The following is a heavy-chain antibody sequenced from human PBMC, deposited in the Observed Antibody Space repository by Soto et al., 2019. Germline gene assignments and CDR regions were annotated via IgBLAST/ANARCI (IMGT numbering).Heavy chain of an antibody. CDR1: GLTFSSYW. Sequence: PGGSLRLSCEASGLTFSSYWMTWVRQAPGKGLEWVADIKPDGSEKYYVDSVEGRFTISRDNAKNSIYLEMNSLRVEDTAVYYCARSITSLGVVTINDGNWFDLCGQGNPITGSS. V-gene: IGHV3-7*03. CDR3: ARSITSLGVVTINDGNWFDL. CDR2: IKPDGSEK. D-gene: IGHD3-3*01. J-gene: IGHJ5*02.